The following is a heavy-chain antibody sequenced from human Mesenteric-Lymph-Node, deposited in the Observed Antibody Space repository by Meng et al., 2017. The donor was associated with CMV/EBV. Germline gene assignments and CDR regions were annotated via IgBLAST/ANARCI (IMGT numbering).Heavy chain of an antibody. J-gene: IGHJ6*02. V-gene: IGHV3-53*01. CDR2: IYGGGGT. Sequence: GESLKISCAASGFIFSSYAMSWVRQAPGKGLEWVSVIYGGGGTYYADSVKGRFTISRDSSKNTLYLQMNSLRAEDTAVYYCARDVGSGTYYGLDVWGQGTTVTVSS. D-gene: IGHD1-26*01. CDR1: GFIFSSYA. CDR3: ARDVGSGTYYGLDV.